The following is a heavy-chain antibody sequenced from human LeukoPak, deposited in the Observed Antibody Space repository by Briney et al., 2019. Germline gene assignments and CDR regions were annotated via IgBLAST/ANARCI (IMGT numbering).Heavy chain of an antibody. J-gene: IGHJ4*02. Sequence: GGSLRLSCAASGFTFSRYSMNWVRQAPGKGLEWISYISSGSSTIYYADSVKGRFTISRDNAKNSLCLQMNSLKDEDTAVYYCAISWGYYFDYWGQGTLVTVSS. D-gene: IGHD2-15*01. CDR2: ISSGSSTI. CDR1: GFTFSRYS. V-gene: IGHV3-48*02. CDR3: AISWGYYFDY.